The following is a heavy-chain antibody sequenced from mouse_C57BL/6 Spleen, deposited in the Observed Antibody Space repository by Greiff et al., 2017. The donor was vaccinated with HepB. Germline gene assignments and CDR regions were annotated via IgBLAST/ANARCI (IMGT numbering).Heavy chain of an antibody. CDR3: ARRGAGSFDY. J-gene: IGHJ2*01. D-gene: IGHD3-3*01. V-gene: IGHV1-63*01. CDR1: GYTFTNYW. Sequence: VMLVESGAELVRPGTSVKMSCKASGYTFTNYWIGWAKQRPGHGLEWIGDIYPGGGYTNYNEKFKGKATLTADKSSSTAYMQFSSLTSEDSAIYYCARRGAGSFDYWGQGTTLTVSS. CDR2: IYPGGGYT.